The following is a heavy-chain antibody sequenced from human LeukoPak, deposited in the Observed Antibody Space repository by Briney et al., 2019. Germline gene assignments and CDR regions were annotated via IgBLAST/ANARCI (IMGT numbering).Heavy chain of an antibody. D-gene: IGHD1-26*01. V-gene: IGHV3-30*18. CDR2: ISNDGSNK. CDR1: GFTFSNYG. J-gene: IGHJ4*02. CDR3: AKDFALELGIFDY. Sequence: PGRSLRLSCAASGFTFSNYGMHWVRQAPGKGPEWVAIISNDGSNKYYADSVQGRLTISRDNSKNTLYLQMNSLRAEDTAVYYCAKDFALELGIFDYWGQGTLVTVSS.